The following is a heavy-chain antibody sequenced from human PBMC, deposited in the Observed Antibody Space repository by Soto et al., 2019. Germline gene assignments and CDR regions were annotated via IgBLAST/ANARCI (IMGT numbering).Heavy chain of an antibody. V-gene: IGHV3-33*01. CDR2: IWYDGSNK. J-gene: IGHJ6*02. D-gene: IGHD6-6*01. CDR1: GFTFSSYG. CDR3: ARDKYSSSGTYYYYGMDV. Sequence: GGSLRLSCAASGFTFSSYGMHWVRQAPGKGLEWVAVIWYDGSNKYYADSVKGRFTISRDNSKNTLYLQMNSLRAEDTAVYYCARDKYSSSGTYYYYGMDVWGQGTTVTVSS.